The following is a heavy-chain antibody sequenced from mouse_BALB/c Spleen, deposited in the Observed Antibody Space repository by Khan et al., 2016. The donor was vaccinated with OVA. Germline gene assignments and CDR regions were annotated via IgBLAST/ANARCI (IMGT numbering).Heavy chain of an antibody. V-gene: IGHV1-7*01. J-gene: IGHJ3*01. CDR2: INPSTGYT. CDR3: ARMRAGYYGFAY. CDR1: GYTFTSYW. Sequence: QVQLQQSGAELAKPGASVKMSCKASGYTFTSYWMHWVKQRPGQGLEWIGYINPSTGYTEYNQKFKDKATLTADKSSSTAYMQLSSLTSEDSAVYYCARMRAGYYGFAYWGRGSLVTVSA. D-gene: IGHD2-3*01.